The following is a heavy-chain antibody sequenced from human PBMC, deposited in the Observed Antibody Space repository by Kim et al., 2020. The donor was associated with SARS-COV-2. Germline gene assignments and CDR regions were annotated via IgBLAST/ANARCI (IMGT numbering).Heavy chain of an antibody. Sequence: SGPTLVKPTQTLTLTCTFSGFSLSTSGVSVGWIRQPPGKALEWLAVIYWDGDKHYRPSLKSRLTIMKDISKSQVVLIMTNMNPVDTATYYCAHIVTGTTRYFDYWCHGTRVTVSS. J-gene: IGHJ4*01. V-gene: IGHV2-5*02. D-gene: IGHD1-7*01. CDR3: AHIVTGTTRYFDY. CDR1: GFSLSTSGVS. CDR2: IYWDGDK.